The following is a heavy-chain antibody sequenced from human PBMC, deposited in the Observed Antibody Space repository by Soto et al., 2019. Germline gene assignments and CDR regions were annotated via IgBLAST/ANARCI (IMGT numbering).Heavy chain of an antibody. CDR3: ARGIDFYFDL. V-gene: IGHV3-74*01. Sequence: EVQLVEAGGDSVQPGGSLRLSCVASGFTFSNYWMHWVRQAPGKGLEWVSRVNSDESSRAYADSVKGLFISSRDNDKNSLSLEMNSLRAEDTAVYYCARGIDFYFDLWGRGTLVTVSS. J-gene: IGHJ2*01. CDR2: VNSDESSR. CDR1: GFTFSNYW.